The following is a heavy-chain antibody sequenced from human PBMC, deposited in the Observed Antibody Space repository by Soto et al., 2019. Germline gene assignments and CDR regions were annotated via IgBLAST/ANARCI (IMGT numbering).Heavy chain of an antibody. Sequence: QVQLVQSGAEVKKPGASVKVSCKTPGNFCSKYGISWVRQAPGQGLEWMGWINGNTGSTNYAQKCRGRVTMTTDTSTGMVYMELSSLTSDDTAIYYCGRDGDQWDQRYLDYWGQGTLVSV. V-gene: IGHV1-18*01. CDR3: GRDGDQWDQRYLDY. CDR1: GNFCSKYG. D-gene: IGHD1-26*01. CDR2: INGNTGST. J-gene: IGHJ4*02.